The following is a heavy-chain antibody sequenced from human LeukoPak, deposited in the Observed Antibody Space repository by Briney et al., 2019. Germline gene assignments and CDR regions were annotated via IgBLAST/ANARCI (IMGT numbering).Heavy chain of an antibody. CDR2: ISGSGGST. CDR3: AKGGLLWFGELLEYAFDY. CDR1: GFTFSSYA. V-gene: IGHV3-23*01. J-gene: IGHJ4*02. Sequence: GGSRRLSCAASGFTFSSYAMSWVRQAPGKGLEWVSAISGSGGSTYYADSVKGRFTISRDNSKNTLYLQMNSLRAEDTAVYYCAKGGLLWFGELLEYAFDYWGQGTLVTVSS. D-gene: IGHD3-10*01.